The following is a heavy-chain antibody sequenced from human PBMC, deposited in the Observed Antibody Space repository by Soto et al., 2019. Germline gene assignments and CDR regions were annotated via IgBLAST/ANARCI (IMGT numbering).Heavy chain of an antibody. CDR2: INAGNGNT. CDR3: ARIDYYDSSGYYRDY. D-gene: IGHD3-22*01. Sequence: ASVKVSCKAAGYTFTSYAMHWVRQAPGQRLEWMGWINAGNGNTKYSQKFQGRVTITRDTSASTAYMELSSLRSEDTAVYYCARIDYYDSSGYYRDYWGQGTLVTVSS. CDR1: GYTFTSYA. V-gene: IGHV1-3*01. J-gene: IGHJ4*02.